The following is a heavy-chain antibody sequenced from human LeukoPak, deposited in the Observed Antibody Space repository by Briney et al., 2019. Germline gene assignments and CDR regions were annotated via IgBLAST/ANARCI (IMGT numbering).Heavy chain of an antibody. V-gene: IGHV1-2*02. J-gene: IGHJ5*02. CDR3: ARGSRVYIVVVPAAGGLWFDP. CDR2: INPNSGGT. CDR1: GYTFTGYY. D-gene: IGHD2-2*01. Sequence: KPGASVKVSCKASGYTFTGYYMHWVRQAPGQGLEWMGWINPNSGGTNYAQKFQGRVTMTRDTSISTAYMELSRLRSDDTAVYYCARGSRVYIVVVPAAGGLWFDPWGQGTLVTVSS.